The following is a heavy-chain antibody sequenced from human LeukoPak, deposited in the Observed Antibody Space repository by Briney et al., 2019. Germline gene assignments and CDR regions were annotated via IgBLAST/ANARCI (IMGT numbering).Heavy chain of an antibody. CDR2: ISAYNGNT. CDR1: GYTFTSYG. D-gene: IGHD3-10*01. J-gene: IGHJ1*01. Sequence: ASVKVSCKASGYTFTSYGISWVRQAPGQGLEWMGWISAYNGNTNYAQKLRDRVTMTTDTSTSTAYMELRSLRSDDTAVYYCARGAQDYYGSDEYFQHWGQGTLVTVSS. V-gene: IGHV1-18*01. CDR3: ARGAQDYYGSDEYFQH.